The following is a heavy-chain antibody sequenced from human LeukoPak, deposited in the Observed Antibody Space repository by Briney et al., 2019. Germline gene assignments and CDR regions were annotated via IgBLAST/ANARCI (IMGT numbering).Heavy chain of an antibody. CDR2: IKSKTDGGTT. CDR1: GFTFSNAW. Sequence: GGSLRLSCAASGFTFSNAWMSWVRQAPGKGLEWVGRIKSKTDGGTTDYAAPVKGRFTISRDDSKNTLYLQMNNLKTEDTAVYYCTIDPYGITSFNWFDPWGQGTLVTVSS. V-gene: IGHV3-15*01. J-gene: IGHJ5*02. CDR3: TIDPYGITSFNWFDP. D-gene: IGHD3-3*01.